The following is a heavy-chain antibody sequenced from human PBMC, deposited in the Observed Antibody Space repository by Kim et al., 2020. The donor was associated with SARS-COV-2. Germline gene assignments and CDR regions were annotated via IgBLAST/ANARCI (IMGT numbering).Heavy chain of an antibody. CDR2: ISSSGSTI. Sequence: GGSLRLSCAASGFTFSDYYMSWIRQAPGKGLEWVSYISSSGSTIYYADSVKGRFTISRDNAKNSLYLQMNSLRAEDTAVYYCAREAGRGDYYYYYGMDVWGQGTTVTVSS. J-gene: IGHJ6*02. D-gene: IGHD1-26*01. CDR1: GFTFSDYY. V-gene: IGHV3-11*01. CDR3: AREAGRGDYYYYYGMDV.